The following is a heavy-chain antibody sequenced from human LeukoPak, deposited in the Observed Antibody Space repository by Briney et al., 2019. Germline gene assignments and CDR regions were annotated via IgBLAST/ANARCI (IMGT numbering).Heavy chain of an antibody. J-gene: IGHJ6*04. V-gene: IGHV3-20*04. Sequence: TGGSLRLSCTVSGITFEDYGMSWVRQAPGKGLEWVSGINWNGGSTAYGDSVKGRFTISRDNSKNTLYLQMNSLRAEDTAVYYCAELGITMIGGVWGKGTTVTISS. CDR2: INWNGGST. D-gene: IGHD3-10*02. CDR3: AELGITMIGGV. CDR1: GITFEDYG.